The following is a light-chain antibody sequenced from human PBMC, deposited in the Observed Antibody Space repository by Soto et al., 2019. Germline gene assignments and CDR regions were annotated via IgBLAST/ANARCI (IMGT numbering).Light chain of an antibody. Sequence: IVLTQSRSTLSLSPGRRPTLCCRASQSVSSNHLAWYQQKAGQAPRIXIYGASSRATGIPDRFSGSGYGTDFTLTISRLETEDFAVYYCQQYGSSPRTFGQGTKVDIK. CDR1: QSVSSNH. CDR3: QQYGSSPRT. CDR2: GAS. J-gene: IGKJ1*01. V-gene: IGKV3-20*01.